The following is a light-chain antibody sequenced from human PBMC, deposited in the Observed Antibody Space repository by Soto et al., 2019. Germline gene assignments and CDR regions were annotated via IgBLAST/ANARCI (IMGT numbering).Light chain of an antibody. CDR3: SSSTSTSTLMI. J-gene: IGLJ2*01. V-gene: IGLV2-14*01. Sequence: ALTQPASVSGSPGQSITISCTGTSSDVGRYKFVSWYQQYPGKAPRLMMYEVSNRPSGVSNRFSGSKSGNTASLTISGLQTEDEAIYYCSSSTSTSTLMIFGGGTKLTVL. CDR1: SSDVGRYKF. CDR2: EVS.